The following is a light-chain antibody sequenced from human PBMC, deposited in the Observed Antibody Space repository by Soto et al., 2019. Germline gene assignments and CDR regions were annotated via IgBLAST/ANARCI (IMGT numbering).Light chain of an antibody. Sequence: DIQMTQSPSTLSASVGDRVTITCRASQSISSRLAWYQQKPGQAPKLLIYKASRLESGVPSRFSGSGSETAFTLTISRLKHDDFETYYQQQYNRLYTFGQGTKLEIK. J-gene: IGKJ2*01. CDR3: QQYNRLYT. CDR1: QSISSR. CDR2: KAS. V-gene: IGKV1-5*03.